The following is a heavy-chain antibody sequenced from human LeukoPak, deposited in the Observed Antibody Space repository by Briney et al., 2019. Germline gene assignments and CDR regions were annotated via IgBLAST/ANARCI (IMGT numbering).Heavy chain of an antibody. J-gene: IGHJ4*02. CDR2: IKQDGSEK. CDR1: GFTFSNYW. CDR3: ARVRGDYGGAADY. D-gene: IGHD4-23*01. V-gene: IGHV3-7*01. Sequence: GSLRLSSVASGFTFSNYWMSWVRQAPGKGLEWVAYIKQDGSEKYYVDSVKGRFTISRDNARNSLFLQMNSLRAEDTAMYYCARVRGDYGGAADYWGQGTLLVTVSS.